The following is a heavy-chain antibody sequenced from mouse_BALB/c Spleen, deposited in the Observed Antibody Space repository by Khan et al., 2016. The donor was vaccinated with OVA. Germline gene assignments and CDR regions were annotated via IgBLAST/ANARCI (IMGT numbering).Heavy chain of an antibody. V-gene: IGHV5-6-3*01. CDR1: GFTFSSYG. CDR3: ARMGIICDGNYAYYFAY. D-gene: IGHD2-1*01. J-gene: IGHJ2*01. Sequence: EVELVESGGGLVQPGGSLKLSCAASGFTFSSYGMSWVRQTPDKRLELVATINTNGGSTYYPDSVKGRFTISRDNAKNTLYLQMSSLKSEDTAMYYCARMGIICDGNYAYYFAYWGQGTTLTVSA. CDR2: INTNGGST.